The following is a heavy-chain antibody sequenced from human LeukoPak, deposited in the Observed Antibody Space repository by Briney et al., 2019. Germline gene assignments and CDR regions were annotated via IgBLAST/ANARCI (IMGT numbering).Heavy chain of an antibody. D-gene: IGHD3-22*01. J-gene: IGHJ4*02. CDR1: GGSINSYY. CDR2: IYYSGST. CDR3: ARGYYDSSAYYSFDY. V-gene: IGHV4-59*01. Sequence: SETLSLTYTVSGGSINSYYWNWIRQPPGKGLEWIGYIYYSGSTTYNPSLKSRVTISVDTSKNQFSLNLRSVTAADTAVYYCARGYYDSSAYYSFDYWGQGTLVTVSS.